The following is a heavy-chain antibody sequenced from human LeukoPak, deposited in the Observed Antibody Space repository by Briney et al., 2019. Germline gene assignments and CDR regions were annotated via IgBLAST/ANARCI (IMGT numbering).Heavy chain of an antibody. CDR1: GFTFSSYA. CDR2: ISGSGGST. CDR3: AKDLTRRGRDDAFDT. Sequence: PGGSLRLSCAASGFTFSSYAMSWVRQAPGKGLEWVSAISGSGGSTYYADSVKGRLTISRDNSKNTLYLQMNSLRAEDTAVYYCAKDLTRRGRDDAFDTWGQGTMVTVSS. V-gene: IGHV3-23*01. D-gene: IGHD1-14*01. J-gene: IGHJ3*02.